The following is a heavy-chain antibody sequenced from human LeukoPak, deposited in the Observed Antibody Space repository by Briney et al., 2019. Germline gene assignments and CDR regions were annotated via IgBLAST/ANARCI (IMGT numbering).Heavy chain of an antibody. CDR3: ARVKRDIVVVPAAMRAPYYYYYMDV. J-gene: IGHJ6*03. D-gene: IGHD2-2*01. V-gene: IGHV4-59*12. CDR2: IYYSGST. Sequence: SETLSLTCTVSGGSISSYYWSWIRQPPGKGLEWIGYIYYSGSTNYNPSLKSRVTMSVDTSKNQFSLKLSSVTAADTAVYYCARVKRDIVVVPAAMRAPYYYYYMDVWGKGTTVTISS. CDR1: GGSISSYY.